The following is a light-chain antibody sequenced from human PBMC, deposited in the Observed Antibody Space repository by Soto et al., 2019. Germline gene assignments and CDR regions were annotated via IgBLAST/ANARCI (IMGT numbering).Light chain of an antibody. CDR3: EQYNKWPLT. V-gene: IGKV3-15*01. CDR1: QSGNNT. CDR2: RAP. J-gene: IGKJ3*01. Sequence: EIVMTQSPVTLTVTPGERATLSCTASQSGNNTVPWYQQKPRHTPRLLIYRAPIGATVAPTTTSGSGSGSDFTLTITSLLSEDFAVYYCEQYNKWPLTFGPGSKVDIK.